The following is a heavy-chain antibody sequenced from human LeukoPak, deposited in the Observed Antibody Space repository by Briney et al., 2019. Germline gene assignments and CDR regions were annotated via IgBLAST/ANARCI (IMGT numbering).Heavy chain of an antibody. CDR1: GFTFSSYG. D-gene: IGHD1-1*01. CDR2: ISYDGSNK. CDR3: AKGYLLPHEYLQQ. Sequence: GRSLRLSCAASGFTFSSYGMHWVRQAPGKGLEWVAVISYDGSNKYYADSVKGRFTISRDNSKNTLYLQMNSLRAEDTAVYYCAKGYLLPHEYLQQWGQGTLVTVSS. J-gene: IGHJ1*01. V-gene: IGHV3-30*18.